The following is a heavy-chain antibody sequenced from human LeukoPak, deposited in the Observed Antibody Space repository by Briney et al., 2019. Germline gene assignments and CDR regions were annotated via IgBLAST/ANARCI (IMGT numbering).Heavy chain of an antibody. J-gene: IGHJ4*02. D-gene: IGHD3-3*01. CDR3: AREPKITIFGVVINGGYFDY. CDR2: IYYSGST. CDR1: GGSISDYY. Sequence: SETLSLTCTVSGGSISDYYWSWIRQPPGEGLEWIGYIYYSGSTYYNPSLKSRVTISVDTSKNQFSLKLSSVTAADTAVYYCAREPKITIFGVVINGGYFDYWGQGTLVTVSS. V-gene: IGHV4-59*12.